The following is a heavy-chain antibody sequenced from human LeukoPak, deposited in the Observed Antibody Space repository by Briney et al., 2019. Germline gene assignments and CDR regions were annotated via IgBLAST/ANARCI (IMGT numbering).Heavy chain of an antibody. CDR2: ISYDGSNK. J-gene: IGHJ6*04. CDR3: ARVPQRYCSGGSCSLGYYGMDV. V-gene: IGHV3-30*04. Sequence: PGRSLRLSCAASGFTFSSYAMHWVRQAPGKGLEWVAVISYDGSNKYYADSVKGRFTISRDNSKNTLYLQMNSLRAEDTAAYYCARVPQRYCSGGSCSLGYYGMDVWGKGTTVTVSS. CDR1: GFTFSSYA. D-gene: IGHD2-15*01.